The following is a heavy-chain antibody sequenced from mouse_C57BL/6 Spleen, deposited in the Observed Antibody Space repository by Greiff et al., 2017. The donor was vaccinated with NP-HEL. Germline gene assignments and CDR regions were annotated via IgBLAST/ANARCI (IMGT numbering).Heavy chain of an antibody. CDR3: ARKGLRRPYDG. CDR1: GYTFTSYW. J-gene: IGHJ4*01. CDR2: IDPSDSYT. D-gene: IGHD2-2*01. V-gene: IGHV1-50*01. Sequence: VQLQQPGAELVKPGASVKLSCKASGYTFTSYWMQWVKQRPGQGLEWIGEIDPSDSYTTYNQKFTGKATLTVDTSSSTAYMQLSSLTSEDSAVYYCARKGLRRPYDGWGQGTSVTVSS.